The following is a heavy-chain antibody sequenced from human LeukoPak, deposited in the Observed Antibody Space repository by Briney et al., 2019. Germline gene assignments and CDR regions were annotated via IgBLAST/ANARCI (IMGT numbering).Heavy chain of an antibody. J-gene: IGHJ4*02. CDR3: ARNDGYNPFDY. Sequence: SETLSLTCTVSGGSISSGGYYWSWIRQHPGKGLEWIGYIYYSGSTYYDPSLKSRVTISVDTSKNQFSLELSSVTAADTAVYYCARNDGYNPFDYWGQGTLVTVSS. D-gene: IGHD5-24*01. CDR1: GGSISSGGYY. CDR2: IYYSGST. V-gene: IGHV4-31*03.